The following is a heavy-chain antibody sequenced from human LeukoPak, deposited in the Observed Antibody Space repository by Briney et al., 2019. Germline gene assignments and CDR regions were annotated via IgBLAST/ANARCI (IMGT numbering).Heavy chain of an antibody. Sequence: PGGSLRLSCAASGFTFSSYSMNWVRQAPGKGLEWVSSISSSSYIYYADSVKGRFTISKDNSKNTVYLQMSSLRVDDTAVYYCAKAASSSWPSYYYGMDVWGQGTTVTVSS. V-gene: IGHV3-21*04. J-gene: IGHJ6*02. CDR1: GFTFSSYS. CDR3: AKAASSSWPSYYYGMDV. D-gene: IGHD6-13*01. CDR2: ISSSSYI.